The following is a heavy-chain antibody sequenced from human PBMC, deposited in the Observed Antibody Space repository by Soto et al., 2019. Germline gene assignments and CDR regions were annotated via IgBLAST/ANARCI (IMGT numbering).Heavy chain of an antibody. CDR1: GGSISSGDYY. CDR2: IYYSGST. D-gene: IGHD3-3*01. Sequence: QVHLQESGPGLVKPSQTLSLTCTVSGGSISSGDYYWSGISQHPGKVLEWIGYIYYSGSTYYNPSLKSRVTISVDTSKNQFSLKLSSVTAADTAVYYCARWWSGSRQGFDPWGQGTLVTVSS. V-gene: IGHV4-31*03. CDR3: ARWWSGSRQGFDP. J-gene: IGHJ5*02.